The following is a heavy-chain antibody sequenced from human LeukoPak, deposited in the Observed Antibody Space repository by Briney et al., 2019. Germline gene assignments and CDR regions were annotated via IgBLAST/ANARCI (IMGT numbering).Heavy chain of an antibody. D-gene: IGHD6-13*01. Sequence: PSETLSLTCTVAGGSISTYYCSWIRQPPGKGLEYIGYVYNSGSTNYNPSLKSRLTISVDTSKNQFSLKLTSVTAADTAVYYCARQVHGAAGRFDTWGQGTLVTVAS. CDR3: ARQVHGAAGRFDT. CDR2: VYNSGST. J-gene: IGHJ5*02. V-gene: IGHV4-59*08. CDR1: GGSISTYY.